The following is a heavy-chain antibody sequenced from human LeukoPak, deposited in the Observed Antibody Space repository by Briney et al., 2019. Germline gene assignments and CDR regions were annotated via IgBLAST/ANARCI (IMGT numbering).Heavy chain of an antibody. CDR3: ARDPCYYYMDV. Sequence: SETLSLTCTVSGGSISSSSYYWGWIRQPPGKGLEWIGSIYYSGSTYYNPSLKSRVTISVDTSKNQFSLKLSSVTAADTAVYYCARDPCYYYMDVWGKGTTVTVSS. CDR2: IYYSGST. CDR1: GGSISSSSYY. J-gene: IGHJ6*03. V-gene: IGHV4-39*07.